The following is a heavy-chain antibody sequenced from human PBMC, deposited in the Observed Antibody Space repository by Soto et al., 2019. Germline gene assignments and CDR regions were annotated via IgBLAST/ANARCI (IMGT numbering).Heavy chain of an antibody. CDR2: IWYDGSDK. CDR1: GFAFSHYG. Sequence: QVQLVESGGGVVQPGRSLRLSCAASGFAFSHYGMHWVRQAPGKGLEWVAVIWYDGSDKDYADSVKGRFTISRDNSKNTLFLQMESLRAEATAVYYCASLKGDFIAWGQGTLVSVSS. D-gene: IGHD3-3*01. V-gene: IGHV3-33*01. J-gene: IGHJ4*02. CDR3: ASLKGDFIA.